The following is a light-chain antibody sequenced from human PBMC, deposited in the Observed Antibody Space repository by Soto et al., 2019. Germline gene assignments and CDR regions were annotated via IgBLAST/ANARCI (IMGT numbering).Light chain of an antibody. CDR1: QSISSW. CDR3: QQYNSYSPWT. J-gene: IGKJ1*01. V-gene: IGKV1-5*01. CDR2: DAS. Sequence: DIQMTQSPSTLSASVGDRVTISCRASQSISSWLAWYQQQPGKAPKLLIYDASSLETGVPSRFSGSGFGTEFTLTISSLQPDDFATYYCQQYNSYSPWTFGQGTKVEIK.